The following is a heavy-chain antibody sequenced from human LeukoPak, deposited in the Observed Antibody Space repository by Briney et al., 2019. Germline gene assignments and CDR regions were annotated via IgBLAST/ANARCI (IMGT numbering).Heavy chain of an antibody. CDR1: GYTFTNYW. CDR3: ARSVWLAPDYYYYYMDV. D-gene: IGHD3-16*01. Sequence: GESLKISCKGSGYTFTNYWVGWVRQMPGKGLEWVGIIYPDDSDTRYSPSLQGQVTISADKSISTVYLQWSSLKASDTAIYYCARSVWLAPDYYYYYMDVWGKGTTVTVSS. J-gene: IGHJ6*03. CDR2: IYPDDSDT. V-gene: IGHV5-51*01.